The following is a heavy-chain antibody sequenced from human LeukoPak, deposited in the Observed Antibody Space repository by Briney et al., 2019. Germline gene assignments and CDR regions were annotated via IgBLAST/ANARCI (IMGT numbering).Heavy chain of an antibody. D-gene: IGHD1-26*01. CDR2: IIPIFGTA. J-gene: IGHJ6*02. CDR3: ARALVGATLDYYYYGMDV. CDR1: GGTFISYA. Sequence: SVKVSCKASGGTFISYAISWVRQAPGQGLEWMGGIIPIFGTANYAQKFQGRVTITADESTSTAYMELSSLRSEDTAVYYCARALVGATLDYYYYGMDVWGQGTTVTVSS. V-gene: IGHV1-69*13.